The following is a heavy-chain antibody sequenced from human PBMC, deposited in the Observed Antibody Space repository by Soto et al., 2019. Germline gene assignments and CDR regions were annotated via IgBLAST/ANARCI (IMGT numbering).Heavy chain of an antibody. J-gene: IGHJ4*02. CDR1: GFTYNIYA. CDR2: ISAGVIDT. V-gene: IGHV3-23*01. Sequence: EVQLLESGEALVQPGGSLRLSCAASGFTYNIYAMSWVRQAPGKGLEWVSGISAGVIDTYYADSVKGRFTVSRDDSKNTLYLQMNSLRADDTAVYYCAQQFSSSPWYPFDHWGRGTLVTVSS. CDR3: AQQFSSSPWYPFDH. D-gene: IGHD6-13*01.